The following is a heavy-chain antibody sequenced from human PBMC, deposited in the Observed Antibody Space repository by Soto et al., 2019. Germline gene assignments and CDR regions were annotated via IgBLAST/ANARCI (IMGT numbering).Heavy chain of an antibody. Sequence: EVQLVESGGGLVQPGGSMRLSCAGSGFTFTGNWMHWVRQGPGKGLVWVARINRDGTATTYADSVTGRFTISRDNSKNTLYLQMNSLGAEDTAVYYCATVGTGSYNWFDPWGQGTMVTVSS. CDR2: INRDGTAT. V-gene: IGHV3-74*01. J-gene: IGHJ5*02. CDR3: ATVGTGSYNWFDP. D-gene: IGHD1-26*01. CDR1: GFTFTGNW.